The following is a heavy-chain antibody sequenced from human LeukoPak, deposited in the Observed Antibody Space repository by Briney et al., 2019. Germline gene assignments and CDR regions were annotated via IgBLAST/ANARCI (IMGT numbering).Heavy chain of an antibody. J-gene: IGHJ4*02. D-gene: IGHD3-10*01. CDR3: ARRGVKASLDS. V-gene: IGHV5-51*01. CDR2: IFPGDSDT. CDR1: GYSFTTYW. Sequence: LGESLKISCKGSGYSFTTYWIGWVRQMPGKGLEWMGIIFPGDSDTRYSPSFQGQVTMSANKSTSTAYLQWSSLKASDTAMYYCARRGVKASLDSWGQGTLVTVSS.